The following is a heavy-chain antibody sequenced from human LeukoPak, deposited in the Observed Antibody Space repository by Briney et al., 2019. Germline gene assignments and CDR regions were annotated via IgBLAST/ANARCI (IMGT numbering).Heavy chain of an antibody. CDR2: INPNSGGT. D-gene: IGHD6-13*01. J-gene: IGHJ4*02. V-gene: IGHV1-2*02. CDR3: AREIAADKGFDY. CDR1: GYTFTGYY. Sequence: ASVKVSCKASGYTFTGYYMHWVRQAPGQGLVWMGWINPNSGGTNYAQKFQGRVTMTRDTSISTAYMELSRLRSDDTAVYYCAREIAADKGFDYWGQGTLVTVSS.